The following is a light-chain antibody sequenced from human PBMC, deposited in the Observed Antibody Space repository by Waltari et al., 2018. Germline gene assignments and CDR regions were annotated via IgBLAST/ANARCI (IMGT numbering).Light chain of an antibody. V-gene: IGLV3-1*01. CDR3: QAWDSSTV. Sequence: SYELTQPPSVSVSPGQTASITCSGDKLGDKYACWYQQKPGQSPGLVIYQDSKRPSGIPEGFSGSNSGNTATLTISGTQAMDEADYYGQAWDSSTVFGGGTKLTVL. CDR2: QDS. J-gene: IGLJ2*01. CDR1: KLGDKY.